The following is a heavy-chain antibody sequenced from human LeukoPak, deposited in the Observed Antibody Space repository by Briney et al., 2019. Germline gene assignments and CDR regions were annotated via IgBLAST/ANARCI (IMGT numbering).Heavy chain of an antibody. J-gene: IGHJ3*01. CDR3: GMSGDRVPLQDDVFDV. CDR2: IYPGDSGP. CDR1: GYSSTSYC. Sequence: GESLKISCKVSGYSSTSYCIGWVRQMPGKGLEWMGIIYPGDSGPTYSPSLQGQVTISVDKSINTAYLQWSSLQASDTAMYYCGMSGDRVPLQDDVFDVWGQGTMVTVST. V-gene: IGHV5-51*01. D-gene: IGHD1-26*01.